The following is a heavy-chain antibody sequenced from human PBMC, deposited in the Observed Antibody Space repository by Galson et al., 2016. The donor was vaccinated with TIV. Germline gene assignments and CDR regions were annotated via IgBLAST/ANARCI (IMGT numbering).Heavy chain of an antibody. CDR1: GFAFNFSF. V-gene: IGHV3-23*01. CDR3: ATSAQRGDYSWDALDV. J-gene: IGHJ3*01. D-gene: IGHD2-21*01. CDR2: ISLTGTHT. Sequence: LRLSCATSGFAFNFSFITWVRQGPGKGLEWVATISLTGTHTYYGDSVKGRFTVSRDNSKNTAFLHMNSLKAADTSEYFCATSAQRGDYSWDALDVRGQGTTCTVSS.